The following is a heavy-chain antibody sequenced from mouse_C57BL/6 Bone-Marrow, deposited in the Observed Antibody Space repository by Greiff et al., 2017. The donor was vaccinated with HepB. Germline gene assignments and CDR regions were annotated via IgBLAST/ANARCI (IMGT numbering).Heavy chain of an antibody. Sequence: EVKLMESGGGLVQSGRSLRLSCATSGFTFSDFYMEWVRQAPGKGLEWIAASRNKANDYTTEYSASVKGRFIVSRDTSQSILYLQMNALRAEDTAIYYCARDGTGTRAMDYWGQGTSVTVSS. CDR3: ARDGTGTRAMDY. J-gene: IGHJ4*01. V-gene: IGHV7-1*01. D-gene: IGHD4-1*01. CDR2: SRNKANDYTT. CDR1: GFTFSDFY.